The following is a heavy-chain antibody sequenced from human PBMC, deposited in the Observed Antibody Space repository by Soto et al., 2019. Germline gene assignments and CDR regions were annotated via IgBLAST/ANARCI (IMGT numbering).Heavy chain of an antibody. CDR2: IDPSDSYT. CDR3: ARLHYVFWSGYYTPGLAP. V-gene: IGHV5-10-1*01. J-gene: IGHJ5*02. Sequence: HGESLKISCKGSGYSFTSYWISWVRQMPGKGLEWMGRIDPSDSYTNYSPSFQGHVTISADKSISTAYLQWSSLKASDTAMYYCARLHYVFWSGYYTPGLAPWGKGPLVPAPS. CDR1: GYSFTSYW. D-gene: IGHD3-3*01.